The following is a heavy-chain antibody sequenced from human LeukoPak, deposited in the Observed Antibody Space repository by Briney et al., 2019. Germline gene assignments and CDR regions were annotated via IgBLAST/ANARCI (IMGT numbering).Heavy chain of an antibody. CDR1: GYTFTGYY. J-gene: IGHJ6*02. CDR2: INPNSGGT. Sequence: EASVKVSCKASGYTFTGYYMHWVRQAPGQGLEWMGRINPNSGGTNYAQKFQGRVTMTRDTSISTAYMELSRLRSDDTAVYYCARGNRQLWFYYYYGMDVWGQGTTVTVSS. CDR3: ARGNRQLWFYYYYGMDV. V-gene: IGHV1-2*06. D-gene: IGHD5-18*01.